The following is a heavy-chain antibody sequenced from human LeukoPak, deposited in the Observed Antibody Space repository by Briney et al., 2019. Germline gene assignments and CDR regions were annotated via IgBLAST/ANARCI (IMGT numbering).Heavy chain of an antibody. J-gene: IGHJ3*02. Sequence: GGSLRLSCAASGFTFSSYSMNWVRQAPGKGLEWVSYISSSSTIYYADSVKGRLTISRDNSKNTLHLQMNGLRAEDTAVYYCARDPLDISRWANAFDIWGQGTTVIVSS. D-gene: IGHD5-12*01. V-gene: IGHV3-48*01. CDR2: ISSSSTI. CDR3: ARDPLDISRWANAFDI. CDR1: GFTFSSYS.